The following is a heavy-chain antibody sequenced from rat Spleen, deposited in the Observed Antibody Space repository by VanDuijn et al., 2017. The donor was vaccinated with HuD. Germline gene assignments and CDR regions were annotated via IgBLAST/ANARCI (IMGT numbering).Heavy chain of an antibody. CDR3: ARSMMT. CDR1: GFPLTSYT. J-gene: IGHJ2*01. CDR2: ISSGGST. D-gene: IGHD1-12*01. V-gene: IGHV2-6*01. Sequence: QVQLKESGPGLVQPSQTLSLTCTVSGFPLTSYTVSWVRQPPGKGLEWIAAISSGGSTYYNSALKSRLSISRDTSKSQVFLKMNSLQTEDTAMYFCARSMMTWGQGVMVTVSS.